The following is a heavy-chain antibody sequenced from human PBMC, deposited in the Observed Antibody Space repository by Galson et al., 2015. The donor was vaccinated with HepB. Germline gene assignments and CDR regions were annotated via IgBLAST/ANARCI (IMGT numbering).Heavy chain of an antibody. V-gene: IGHV3-9*01. CDR2: ISWNSGSI. D-gene: IGHD6-13*01. Sequence: SLRLSCAASGFTFDDYAMHWVRQAPGKGLEWVSGISWNSGSIGYADSVKGRFTISGDNAKNSLYLQMNSLRAEDTALYYCASLIAAAGTDYYYGMDVWGQGTTVTVSS. CDR1: GFTFDDYA. J-gene: IGHJ6*02. CDR3: ASLIAAAGTDYYYGMDV.